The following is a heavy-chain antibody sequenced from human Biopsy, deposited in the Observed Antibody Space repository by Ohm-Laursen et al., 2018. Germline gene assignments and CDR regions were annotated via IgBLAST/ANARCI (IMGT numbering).Heavy chain of an antibody. V-gene: IGHV3-30*03. CDR2: ISYDGSGE. CDR3: ARDGKRWDYSTYFSWHFDL. CDR1: GFTFTSYA. Sequence: SLRLSCAASGFTFTSYAMHWVRQTPGKGLEWVAVISYDGSGEYYADSLQGRFIISRDNPKNMVDLQMNSLRAEDTAVYFCARDGKRWDYSTYFSWHFDLWGRGTLVTVSS. J-gene: IGHJ2*01. D-gene: IGHD4-11*01.